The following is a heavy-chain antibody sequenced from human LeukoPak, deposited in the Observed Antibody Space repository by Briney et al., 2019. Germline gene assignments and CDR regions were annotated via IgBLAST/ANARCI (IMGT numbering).Heavy chain of an antibody. J-gene: IGHJ4*02. CDR2: IYYSGDT. V-gene: IGHV4-39*01. Sequence: PSKXLSLTCTVSGGSISGNNYYWGWIRQPPGTGLEWIGSIYYSGDTYYNPSLKSRATISVDTSKNRFSLKLSSVTAADTAVYFCARHENIIIVPTAHAFDSWGQGTLVTVSS. CDR3: ARHENIIIVPTAHAFDS. D-gene: IGHD2/OR15-2a*01. CDR1: GGSISGNNYY.